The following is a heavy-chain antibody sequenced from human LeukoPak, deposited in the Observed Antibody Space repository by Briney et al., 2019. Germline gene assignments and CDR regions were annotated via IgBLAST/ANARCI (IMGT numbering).Heavy chain of an antibody. V-gene: IGHV3-11*01. CDR1: GFTFSDYY. D-gene: IGHD1-1*01. Sequence: PGGSLRLSCAASGFTFSDYYMSWIRQAPGKGLEWVSYISSSGSTIYYADSVKGRFTISRDNAKNSLYPQMNSLRAEDTAVYYCARDPYKENYYYYYYMDVWGKGTTVTVSS. CDR2: ISSSGSTI. J-gene: IGHJ6*03. CDR3: ARDPYKENYYYYYYMDV.